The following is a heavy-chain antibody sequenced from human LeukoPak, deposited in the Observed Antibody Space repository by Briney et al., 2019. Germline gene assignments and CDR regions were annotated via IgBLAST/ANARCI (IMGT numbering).Heavy chain of an antibody. CDR3: ALAFRNAAAASYYYYYMDV. J-gene: IGHJ6*03. Sequence: PGGSLRLSCAASGFTFSQYGMSWVRQAPGKGLEWVSIISDSCVSTYYADSVKGRFTISRHNSKNTLYLQMNSLRAEDTAVYYCALAFRNAAAASYYYYYMDVWGKGTTVTVSS. CDR2: ISDSCVST. V-gene: IGHV3-23*01. D-gene: IGHD6-25*01. CDR1: GFTFSQYG.